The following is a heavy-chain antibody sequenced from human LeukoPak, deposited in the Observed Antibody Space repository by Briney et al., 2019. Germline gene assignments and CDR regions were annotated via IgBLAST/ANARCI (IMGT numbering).Heavy chain of an antibody. CDR1: GFTFSSYA. J-gene: IGHJ4*02. Sequence: RGSLRLSCAASGFTFSSYAMSWVRQAPGKGLEWVSAISGSGGSTYYADSVKGRFTISRDNFKNTLYLQMHSLRVEDTAVYYCAKDGGVWFGESNDYWGQGTLVTVSS. D-gene: IGHD3-10*01. CDR3: AKDGGVWFGESNDY. V-gene: IGHV3-23*01. CDR2: ISGSGGST.